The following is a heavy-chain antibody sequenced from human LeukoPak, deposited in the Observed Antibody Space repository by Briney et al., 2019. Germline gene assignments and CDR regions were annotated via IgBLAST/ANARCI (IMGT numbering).Heavy chain of an antibody. D-gene: IGHD2-8*01. V-gene: IGHV4-61*02. Sequence: SETLSLTCTVSGASISSGNSYWSWIRPAAGMGLEWIGRIYTSGSTYYNPSLQSRVTISIATYKNPFTLKSRSVTAAATACYYCARLRDIGMVYATYYFDYWRQETLVSVSS. CDR1: GASISSGNSY. CDR2: IYTSGST. J-gene: IGHJ4*02. CDR3: ARLRDIGMVYATYYFDY.